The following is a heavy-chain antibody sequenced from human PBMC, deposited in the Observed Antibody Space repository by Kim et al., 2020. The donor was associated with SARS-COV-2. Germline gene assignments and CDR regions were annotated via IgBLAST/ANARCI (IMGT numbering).Heavy chain of an antibody. CDR1: GGTFSSYA. D-gene: IGHD6-19*01. CDR3: ARGQAVAGIYYYYGMDV. V-gene: IGHV1-69*13. CDR2: IIPIFGTA. Sequence: SVKVSCKASGGTFSSYAISWVRQAPGQGLEWMGGIIPIFGTANYAQKFQGRVTITADESTSTAYMELRSLRSEDTAVYYCARGQAVAGIYYYYGMDVWGQGTTVTVSS. J-gene: IGHJ6*02.